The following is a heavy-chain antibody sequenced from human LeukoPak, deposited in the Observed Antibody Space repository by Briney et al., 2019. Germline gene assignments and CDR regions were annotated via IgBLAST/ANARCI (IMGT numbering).Heavy chain of an antibody. V-gene: IGHV3-23*01. CDR1: GFTFSSYG. Sequence: GGSLRLSCAASGFTFSSYGMDWIRQAPGKGLEWVSGISGSGGDTYYADSVKGRFTISRDNSRNTLYLQMNSLRAEDTAVYYCATITMVRGVRNYFDYWGQGTLVTVSS. D-gene: IGHD3-10*01. CDR2: ISGSGGDT. CDR3: ATITMVRGVRNYFDY. J-gene: IGHJ4*02.